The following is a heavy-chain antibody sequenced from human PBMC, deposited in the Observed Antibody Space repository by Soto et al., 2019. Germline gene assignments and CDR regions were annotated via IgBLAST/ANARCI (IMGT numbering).Heavy chain of an antibody. V-gene: IGHV3-30*18. CDR3: AKLFYCSGRSWCTGYAFDI. Sequence: CMGLSCAACGVRFSSSGMHWARQAPGKGQEWVAVISYDGSNKYYTDSGNGRVSICSDNSKNTLYLQINRQRAEDTAVEYSAKLFYCSGRSWCTGYAFDICGQATMVTVSS. J-gene: IGHJ3*02. D-gene: IGHD2-15*01. CDR1: GVRFSSSG. CDR2: ISYDGSNK.